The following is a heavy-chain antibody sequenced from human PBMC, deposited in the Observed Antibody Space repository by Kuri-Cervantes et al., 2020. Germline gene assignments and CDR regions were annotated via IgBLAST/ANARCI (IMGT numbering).Heavy chain of an antibody. Sequence: LSLTCAASGFTFSNYWMSWVRQALGKGLEWVANIKQDGSEKYYVDSVKGRFTVSRDNAKNSLYLQMNSLSAGDTAVYYCARDRDEYTTWHARGYNYYMDVWAKGTTVTVSS. V-gene: IGHV3-7*01. J-gene: IGHJ6*03. CDR3: ARDRDEYTTWHARGYNYYMDV. CDR2: IKQDGSEK. D-gene: IGHD6-6*01. CDR1: GFTFSNYW.